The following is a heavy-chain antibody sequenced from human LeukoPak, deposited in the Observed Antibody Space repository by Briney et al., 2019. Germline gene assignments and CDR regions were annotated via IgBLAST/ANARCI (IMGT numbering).Heavy chain of an antibody. V-gene: IGHV4-34*01. D-gene: IGHD5-18*01. CDR3: ARGRRGYSYARYRSSFSYYYGMDV. J-gene: IGHJ6*02. CDR2: INHSGST. CDR1: GGSFSGYY. Sequence: SETLSLTCAVYGGSFSGYYWSWIRQPPGKGLEWIGEINHSGSTNYNPSLKSRVTISVDTSKNQFSLKLSSVTAADTAVYYCARGRRGYSYARYRSSFSYYYGMDVWGQGATVTVSS.